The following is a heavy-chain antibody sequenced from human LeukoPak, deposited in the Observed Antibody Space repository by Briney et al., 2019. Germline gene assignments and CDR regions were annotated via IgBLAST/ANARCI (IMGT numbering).Heavy chain of an antibody. CDR1: GGSISSGGYY. V-gene: IGHV4-31*03. D-gene: IGHD4-23*01. CDR2: INYSGST. Sequence: PSQTLSLTYTVSGGSISSGGYYWSWIRQHPGKGLEWIGYINYSGSTYYNPSLKSRVTISVDTSKNQFSLKLSSVTAADTAVYYCARGHGGNSRVWYYFDYWGQGTLVTVSS. J-gene: IGHJ4*02. CDR3: ARGHGGNSRVWYYFDY.